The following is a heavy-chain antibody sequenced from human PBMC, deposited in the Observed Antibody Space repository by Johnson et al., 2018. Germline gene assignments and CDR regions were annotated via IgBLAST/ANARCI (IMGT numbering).Heavy chain of an antibody. CDR2: IYYSGST. J-gene: IGHJ3*02. V-gene: IGHV4-59*01. D-gene: IGHD6-6*01. Sequence: QVQLQESGPGLVKPSETLSLTCTVSGGSISSYYWSWIRQPPGKGLEWIGYIYYSGSTNYNPSLKSRVTISVDTSKNQFSLKLGSVTAADPAVYYWGGVGIAARPNAFDIWGQGTMVTVSS. CDR3: GGVGIAARPNAFDI. CDR1: GGSISSYY.